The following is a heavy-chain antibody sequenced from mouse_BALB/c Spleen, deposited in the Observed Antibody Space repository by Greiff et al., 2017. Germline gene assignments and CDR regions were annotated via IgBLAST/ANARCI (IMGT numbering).Heavy chain of an antibody. J-gene: IGHJ4*01. CDR2: INSNGGST. CDR3: ARQGYYGSSYYYAMDY. CDR1: GFTFSSYY. Sequence: EVHLVESGGGLVKLGGSLKLSCAASGFTFSSYYMSWVRQTPEKRLELVAAINSNGGSTYYPDTVKGRFTISRDNAKNTLYLQMSSLKSEDTALYYCARQGYYGSSYYYAMDYWGQGTSVTVSS. V-gene: IGHV5-6-2*01. D-gene: IGHD1-1*01.